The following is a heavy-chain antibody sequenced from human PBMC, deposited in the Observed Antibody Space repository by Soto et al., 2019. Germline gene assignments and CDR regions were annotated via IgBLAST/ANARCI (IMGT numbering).Heavy chain of an antibody. CDR2: IYPGDSDT. J-gene: IGHJ5*02. CDR1: GNSFTTSW. Sequence: GESLKISCKRSGNSFTTSWIGWVRQMPGKGLEWMGIIYPGDSDTRYSPSFQGQVTISADKSISTAYLQWSSLKASDTAMYYCASRAEYYDFWSGYYGAWGQGTRVTVSS. CDR3: ASRAEYYDFWSGYYGA. V-gene: IGHV5-51*01. D-gene: IGHD3-3*01.